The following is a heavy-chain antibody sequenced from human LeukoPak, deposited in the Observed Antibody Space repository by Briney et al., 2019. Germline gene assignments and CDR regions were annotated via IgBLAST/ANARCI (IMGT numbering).Heavy chain of an antibody. D-gene: IGHD2-8*02. Sequence: GGSLRLSCAASGFTFSSYGMSWVRQAPGKGLEWVSAISGSGGSTYYADSVKGRFTISRDNSKNTLYLQMNSLKTEDTAVYYCTTNSWWGGDYWGQGTLVTVSS. CDR1: GFTFSSYG. CDR3: TTNSWWGGDY. J-gene: IGHJ4*02. CDR2: ISGSGGST. V-gene: IGHV3-23*01.